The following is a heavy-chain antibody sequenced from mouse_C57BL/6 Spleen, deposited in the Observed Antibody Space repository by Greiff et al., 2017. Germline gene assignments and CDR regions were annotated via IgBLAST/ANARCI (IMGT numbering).Heavy chain of an antibody. J-gene: IGHJ1*03. Sequence: QVQLLQPGAELVKPGASVKLSCTASGYTFTSYWMKWVQQRPGQGLEWIGEIGPSDSNTNYNQKFKGKATMTVDTSSSPAYMQLSSLTSEDSAVYYCARGYYSNYLDFDVWGTGTTVTVSS. CDR2: IGPSDSNT. V-gene: IGHV1-50*01. D-gene: IGHD2-5*01. CDR1: GYTFTSYW. CDR3: ARGYYSNYLDFDV.